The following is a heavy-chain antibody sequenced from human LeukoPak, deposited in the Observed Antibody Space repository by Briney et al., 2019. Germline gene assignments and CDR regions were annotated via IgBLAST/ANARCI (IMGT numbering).Heavy chain of an antibody. V-gene: IGHV4-4*07. CDR1: GDSVKNHY. CDR3: TARIVGVPFDY. CDR2: IYTSGHT. Sequence: SETLSLNCTVSGDSVKNHYWSWIRQPAGKGLEWIGRIYTSGHTEYNPSLESRVTMSVDTSRNQISLRLSSVTAADTAVYYCTARIVGVPFDYWGQGTLVTASS. D-gene: IGHD1-26*01. J-gene: IGHJ4*02.